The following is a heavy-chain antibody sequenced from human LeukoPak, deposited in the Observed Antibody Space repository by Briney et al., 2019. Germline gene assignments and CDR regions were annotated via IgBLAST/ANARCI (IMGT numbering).Heavy chain of an antibody. CDR1: GGSISSGGYY. J-gene: IGHJ4*02. Sequence: SETLSLTCTVSGGSISSGGYYWSWIRQPPGKGLEWIGYIYHSGSTYYNPSLKSRVTISVDRSKNQFSLKLSSVTAADTGVYYCAGPPLTPLSGTGWYEGGPYFDYWGQGTLVTASS. CDR2: IYHSGST. V-gene: IGHV4-30-2*01. D-gene: IGHD6-19*01. CDR3: AGPPLTPLSGTGWYEGGPYFDY.